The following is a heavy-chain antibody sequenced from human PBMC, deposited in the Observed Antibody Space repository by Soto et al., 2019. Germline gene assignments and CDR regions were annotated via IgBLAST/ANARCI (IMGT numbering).Heavy chain of an antibody. Sequence: ASVKVSCKASGYTFTGYYMHWVRQAPGQWLEWMGWINPNSGGTNYAQKFQGWVTMTRDTSISTAYMELSRLRSDDTAVYYCPRGQQLEFLNRWFDPWGQGTLVTVSS. CDR1: GYTFTGYY. D-gene: IGHD6-13*01. J-gene: IGHJ5*02. CDR3: PRGQQLEFLNRWFDP. V-gene: IGHV1-2*04. CDR2: INPNSGGT.